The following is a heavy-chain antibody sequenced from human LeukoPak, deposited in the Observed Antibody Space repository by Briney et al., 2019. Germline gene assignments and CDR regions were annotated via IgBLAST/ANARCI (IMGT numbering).Heavy chain of an antibody. CDR1: GFTFSSYA. V-gene: IGHV3-23*01. CDR2: ISGSGGST. J-gene: IGHJ4*02. Sequence: PGGSLRLSCAASGFTFSSYAMSWVRQAPGKGLEWVSAISGSGGSTYYADSVKGRFTISRDNSKNTLYLQMNSLRAEDTAVYYCAKVGRNYYDSSGYYYWGQGTLVTVSS. D-gene: IGHD3-22*01. CDR3: AKVGRNYYDSSGYYY.